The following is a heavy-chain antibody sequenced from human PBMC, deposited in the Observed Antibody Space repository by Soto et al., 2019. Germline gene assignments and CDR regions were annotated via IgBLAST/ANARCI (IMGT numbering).Heavy chain of an antibody. Sequence: GSLRLSCSAPGFTFRGFTMNWVRQAPGKGLEWVSTISSNSAYIYYTDALRGRFTISRDNAKNSLHLQMNSLRAEDTAVYYFTTDAARDSRARGWFQRWRRRSLFSVSS. CDR1: GFTFRGFT. V-gene: IGHV3-21*01. CDR3: TTDAARDSRARGWFQR. J-gene: IGHJ5*02. D-gene: IGHD6-13*01. CDR2: ISSNSAYI.